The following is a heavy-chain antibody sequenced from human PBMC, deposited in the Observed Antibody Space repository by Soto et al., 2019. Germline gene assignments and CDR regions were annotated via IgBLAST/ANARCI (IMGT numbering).Heavy chain of an antibody. J-gene: IGHJ4*02. Sequence: QVQLQESGPGLVKPSGPLSLTCSVSSGSISSSNWWSWVRQPPGKGLEWIGEIYHSGSTNYNPSLKSRVTISVDKSKNQSSLKMSSVTAADTAVYYCARLNTALTCLFDYWGQGTLVTVSS. CDR3: ARLNTALTCLFDY. CDR1: SGSISSSNW. V-gene: IGHV4-4*02. CDR2: IYHSGST. D-gene: IGHD5-18*01.